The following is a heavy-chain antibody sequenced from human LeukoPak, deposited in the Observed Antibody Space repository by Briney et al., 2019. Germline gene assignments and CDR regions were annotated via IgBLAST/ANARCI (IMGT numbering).Heavy chain of an antibody. CDR3: AKDRVRYFDWLTF. J-gene: IGHJ4*02. Sequence: GGSLRLSCAASGFTFSSYSMNWVRQAPGKGLEWVSAISGSGGSTYYADSVKGRFTISRDNSKNTLYLQTNSLRAEDTAVYYCAKDRVRYFDWLTFWGQGTLVTVSS. V-gene: IGHV3-23*01. CDR1: GFTFSSYS. CDR2: ISGSGGST. D-gene: IGHD3-9*01.